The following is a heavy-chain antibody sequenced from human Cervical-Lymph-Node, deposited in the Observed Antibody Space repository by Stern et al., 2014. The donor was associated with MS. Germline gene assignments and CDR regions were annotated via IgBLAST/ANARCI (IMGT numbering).Heavy chain of an antibody. CDR3: ARAYGSGTFLGMDV. D-gene: IGHD3-10*01. CDR2: VNPDSGST. CDR1: GYTFTDYF. Sequence: QVQLVPSGAEVKKSGASVKVSCKASGYTFTDYFVHWVRQAHGQGLEWMGWVNPDSGSTKYAQRYQDSVTMTRDASNSTAYMELTRLRSDDTAVYYCARAYGSGTFLGMDVWGQGTTVIVSS. V-gene: IGHV1-2*04. J-gene: IGHJ6*02.